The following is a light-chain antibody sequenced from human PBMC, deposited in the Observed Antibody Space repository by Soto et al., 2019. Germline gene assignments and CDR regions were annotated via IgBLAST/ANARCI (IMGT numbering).Light chain of an antibody. CDR3: QQSYRTPT. Sequence: DIQMTQSPSSLSATVRDRLTITSRASQSIIGSLNWYQQTPGKAPKLLIYGASTLQSGVPSRFGGSGSGTDYTITISSLQPEYFATYYCQQSYRTPTFGQGTRLEI. CDR2: GAS. CDR1: QSIIGS. V-gene: IGKV1-39*01. J-gene: IGKJ5*01.